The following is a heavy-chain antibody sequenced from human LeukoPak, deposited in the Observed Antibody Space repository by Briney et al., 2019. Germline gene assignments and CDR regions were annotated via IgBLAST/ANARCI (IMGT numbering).Heavy chain of an antibody. Sequence: PSETLTLTCAVYGGTFSGYYWSWIRQPPGKGLEWIGEINHSGSTTYNPSLKSRVNISVDTSKNQVSVNLSSVTAADTAVYYCARRAYDSSGPVWFDPWGQGTLVTVSS. CDR1: GGTFSGYY. D-gene: IGHD3-22*01. CDR2: INHSGST. J-gene: IGHJ5*02. V-gene: IGHV4-34*01. CDR3: ARRAYDSSGPVWFDP.